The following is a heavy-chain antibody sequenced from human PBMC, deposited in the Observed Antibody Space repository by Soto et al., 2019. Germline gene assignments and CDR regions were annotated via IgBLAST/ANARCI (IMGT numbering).Heavy chain of an antibody. Sequence: QVQLQQWGAGLLKPSETLSLTCAVYGGSFSGYYWSWIRQPPGQGLEWIGEINHSGSTNYNPSLKSRVTISVDTSKNQFSLKLSSVTSADTAVYYCAMTVSTPFSHFDYWGQGTLVTVSS. D-gene: IGHD4-17*01. CDR3: AMTVSTPFSHFDY. CDR1: GGSFSGYY. V-gene: IGHV4-34*01. CDR2: INHSGST. J-gene: IGHJ4*02.